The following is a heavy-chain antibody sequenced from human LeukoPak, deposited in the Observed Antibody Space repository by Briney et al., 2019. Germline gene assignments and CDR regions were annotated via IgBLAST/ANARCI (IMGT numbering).Heavy chain of an antibody. CDR3: AKGYSSGYYYTASDAFDI. CDR2: ISGSGGST. CDR1: GFTFSSYA. V-gene: IGHV3-23*01. D-gene: IGHD3-22*01. J-gene: IGHJ3*02. Sequence: PGGSLRLSRAASGFTFSSYAMSWVRQAPGKGLEWVSAISGSGGSTYYADSVKGRFTISRDNSKNTLYLQMNSLRAEDTAVYYCAKGYSSGYYYTASDAFDIWGQGTMVTVSS.